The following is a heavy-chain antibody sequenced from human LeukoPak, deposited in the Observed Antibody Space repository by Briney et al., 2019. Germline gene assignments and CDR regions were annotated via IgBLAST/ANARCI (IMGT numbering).Heavy chain of an antibody. CDR3: AKGGTYHDILTPYYV. Sequence: GGSLRVSCAASGFSFISYAMTWVRQGRGKGLEWVSGISGGGVNTYYADSVKGRFTISRDNSKKTLFLQMDSLRADDTAVYYCAKGGTYHDILTPYYVWGQGTLVTVSS. J-gene: IGHJ4*02. D-gene: IGHD3-9*01. CDR2: ISGGGVNT. CDR1: GFSFISYA. V-gene: IGHV3-23*01.